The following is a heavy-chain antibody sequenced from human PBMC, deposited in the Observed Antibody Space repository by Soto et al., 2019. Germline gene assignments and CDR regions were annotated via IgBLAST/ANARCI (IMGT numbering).Heavy chain of an antibody. CDR3: ARDPRQYYDILTDYFDY. CDR1: GFTFSSYS. CDR2: ISSSSSYI. Sequence: PVGSLRLSCAASGFTFSSYSMNWVRQAPGKGLEWVSSISSSSSYIYYADSVKGRFTISRDNAKNSLYLQMNSLRAEDTAVYYCARDPRQYYDILTDYFDYWGQGTLVTVSS. J-gene: IGHJ4*02. V-gene: IGHV3-21*01. D-gene: IGHD3-9*01.